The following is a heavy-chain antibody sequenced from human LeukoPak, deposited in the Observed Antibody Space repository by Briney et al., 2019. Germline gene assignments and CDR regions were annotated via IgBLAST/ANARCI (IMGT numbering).Heavy chain of an antibody. CDR1: GVSIGSGIYY. J-gene: IGHJ4*02. D-gene: IGHD3-10*01. Sequence: SETLSLTCTVSGVSIGSGIYYWSWIRQSAGKGLEWIGRIYISGSTNYNPSVKSRATMSVDTSKNQFSLKLSSVTAADTGLYYCARDTDYYSPFFDYWGQGTLVTVSS. V-gene: IGHV4-61*02. CDR2: IYISGST. CDR3: ARDTDYYSPFFDY.